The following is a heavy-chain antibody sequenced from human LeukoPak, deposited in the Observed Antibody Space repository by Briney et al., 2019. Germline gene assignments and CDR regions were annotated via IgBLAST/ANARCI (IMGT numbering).Heavy chain of an antibody. Sequence: ASVKVSCKASGYTFTSYGISWVRQAPGQGLEWMGWINPNSGGTNYAQKFQGRVTMTRDTSISTAYMELSSLRSEDTAVYYCARDPSTRGWFDPWGQGTLVTVSS. CDR1: GYTFTSYG. D-gene: IGHD5/OR15-5a*01. CDR2: INPNSGGT. CDR3: ARDPSTRGWFDP. V-gene: IGHV1-2*02. J-gene: IGHJ5*02.